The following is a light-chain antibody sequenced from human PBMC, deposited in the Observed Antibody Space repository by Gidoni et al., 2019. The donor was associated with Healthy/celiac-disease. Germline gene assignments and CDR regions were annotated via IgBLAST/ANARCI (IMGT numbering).Light chain of an antibody. CDR1: QSISSY. CDR2: AAS. Sequence: DIQMTQSPSSLSASVGDRVTITGRASQSISSYLNWYQQKPGKAPKLLIYAASSLQSGVPSGCSGSGSGTDFILTISSLQPEDFASYYCQQSYSTRWTFGQGTKVEIK. V-gene: IGKV1-39*01. J-gene: IGKJ1*01. CDR3: QQSYSTRWT.